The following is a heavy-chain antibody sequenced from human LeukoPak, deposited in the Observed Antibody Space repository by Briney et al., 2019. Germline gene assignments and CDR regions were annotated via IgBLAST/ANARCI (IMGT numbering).Heavy chain of an antibody. J-gene: IGHJ4*02. CDR1: GGSISSYY. CDR2: IYHSGST. CDR3: ARDQGGAAATFDY. Sequence: SETLPLTCTVSGGSISSYYWSWIRQPPGKGLEWIGYIYHSGSTSYNASLKSRVTISVDTSKNQFSLRLSSVTAADTAVYYCARDQGGAAATFDYWGQGTLVTVSS. D-gene: IGHD6-13*01. V-gene: IGHV4-59*01.